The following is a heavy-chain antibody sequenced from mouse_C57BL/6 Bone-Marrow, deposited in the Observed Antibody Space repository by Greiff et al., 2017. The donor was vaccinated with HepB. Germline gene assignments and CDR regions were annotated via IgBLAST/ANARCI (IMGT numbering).Heavy chain of an antibody. J-gene: IGHJ2*01. CDR1: GYTFTSYT. CDR2: INPSSGYT. V-gene: IGHV1-4*01. Sequence: QVQLQQSGAELARPGASVKMSCKASGYTFTSYTMHWVKQRPGQGLEWIGYINPSSGYTKYNQKFKDKATLTADKSSSTAYMQLGSLTTEDSAVYYCEKVGFDYWGQGTTLTVSS. CDR3: EKVGFDY.